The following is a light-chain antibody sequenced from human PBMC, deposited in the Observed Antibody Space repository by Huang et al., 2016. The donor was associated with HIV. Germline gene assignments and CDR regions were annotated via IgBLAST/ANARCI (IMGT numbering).Light chain of an antibody. V-gene: IGKV2-28*01. J-gene: IGKJ1*01. Sequence: DIVMTQSPLSLPVTPGESASISCRSSQSLLHSNGKNYLDWYLQKPGQSPQLLIYLGSNRASGVPDRFSVSGSGTDFTLRISRVEAEDVGVYYCMQSRQTPPWTFGQGTKVEIK. CDR3: MQSRQTPPWT. CDR2: LGS. CDR1: QSLLHSNGKNY.